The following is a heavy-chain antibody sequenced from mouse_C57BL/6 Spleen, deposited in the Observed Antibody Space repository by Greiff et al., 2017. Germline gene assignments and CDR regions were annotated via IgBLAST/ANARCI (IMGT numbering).Heavy chain of an antibody. CDR3: ARHRDYDGGFAY. V-gene: IGHV5-15*01. D-gene: IGHD2-4*01. CDR2: LSNLAYSI. J-gene: IGHJ3*01. CDR1: GFTFRDYG. Sequence: EVMLVESGGGLVQPGGSLKLSCAASGFTFRDYGMAWVRQAPRKGPEWVAFLSNLAYSIYYADTATGRFTISRENAKNTLYLEMSSLRSEDTAMYYCARHRDYDGGFAYWGQGTLVTVSA.